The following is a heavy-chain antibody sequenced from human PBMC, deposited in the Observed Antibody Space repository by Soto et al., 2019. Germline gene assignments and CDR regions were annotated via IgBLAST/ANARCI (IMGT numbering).Heavy chain of an antibody. Sequence: SETLSLTCTVCGGSISSGDYYWSWIRKPPGKGLEWIGYIYYSGSTNYNPSLKSRVTISVDTSKNQFSLKLSSVTAADTAVYYCAXFPRTVRLPNESLDYWGQGTLVTVSS. CDR1: GGSISSGDYY. CDR3: AXFPRTVRLPNESLDY. J-gene: IGHJ4*02. D-gene: IGHD5-12*01. V-gene: IGHV4-30-4*01. CDR2: IYYSGST.